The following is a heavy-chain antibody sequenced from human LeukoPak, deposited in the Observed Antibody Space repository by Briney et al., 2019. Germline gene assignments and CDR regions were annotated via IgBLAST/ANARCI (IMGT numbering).Heavy chain of an antibody. J-gene: IGHJ4*02. CDR3: ARVGASTGAY. V-gene: IGHV3-74*03. CDR1: GFTFSSNW. D-gene: IGHD1-26*01. Sequence: GGSLRLSCAASGFTFSSNWMQWVGKAQGKGLVWVSRINSDGSTTTYADSVKGRFTISRDNAKNTLYLQMNSLRPEDTAVYYCARVGASTGAYWGQGTLVTVSS. CDR2: INSDGSTT.